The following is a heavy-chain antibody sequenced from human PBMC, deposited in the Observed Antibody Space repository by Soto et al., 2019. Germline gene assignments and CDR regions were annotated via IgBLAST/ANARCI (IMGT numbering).Heavy chain of an antibody. V-gene: IGHV4-59*12. CDR2: ISDNGIT. CDR3: ARTYDSNGYANEFDS. D-gene: IGHD3-22*01. J-gene: IGHJ4*02. Sequence: QVVLQESGPGLVKPSETLSLTCSVSGRSITSYYWSWVRQPPGKGLEWIGYISDNGITSQNPSLKSRVTMSADTSQTPFSLQLTYVTGADTDVYYCARTYDSNGYANEFDSWGQGILVTVTS. CDR1: GRSITSYY.